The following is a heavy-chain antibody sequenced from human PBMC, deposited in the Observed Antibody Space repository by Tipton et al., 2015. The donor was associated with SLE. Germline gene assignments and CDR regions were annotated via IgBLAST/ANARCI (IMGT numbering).Heavy chain of an antibody. V-gene: IGHV3-7*01. CDR3: ARDSVAYYYYGMDV. J-gene: IGHJ6*02. CDR1: GFTFSSYW. D-gene: IGHD2-15*01. CDR2: IKQDGSEK. Sequence: SLRLSCAASGFTFSSYWMSWVRQAPGKGLEWVANIKQDGSEKYYVDSVKGRFTISRDNAKNSLYLQMNSLRAEDTAVYYCARDSVAYYYYGMDVWGQGTTDTVSS.